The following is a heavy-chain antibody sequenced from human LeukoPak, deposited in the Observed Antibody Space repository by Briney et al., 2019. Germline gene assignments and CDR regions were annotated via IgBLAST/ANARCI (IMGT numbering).Heavy chain of an antibody. CDR1: GFTFSSCW. CDR3: ARDRNIVVVPAALPSSYYGMDV. V-gene: IGHV3-74*01. D-gene: IGHD2-2*01. Sequence: PGGSLRLSCAASGFTFSSCWMHWVRQAPGKGLVWVSRINSDGSSTSYADSVKGRFTISRDNAENTLYLQMNSLRAEDTAVYYCARDRNIVVVPAALPSSYYGMDVWGKGTTVTVSS. CDR2: INSDGSST. J-gene: IGHJ6*04.